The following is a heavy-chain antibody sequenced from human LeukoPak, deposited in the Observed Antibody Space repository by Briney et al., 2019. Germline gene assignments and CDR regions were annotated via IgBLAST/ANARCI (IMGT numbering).Heavy chain of an antibody. J-gene: IGHJ3*02. Sequence: SETLSLTCTVSGGSISSYYWSWIRQPPGKGLEWIGYIYYSGSTNYNPSLKSRVTISVDTSKNQFSLKLSSVTAEDTAVYYCAREQDSSGYYNDAFDIWGQGTMVTVSS. CDR1: GGSISSYY. V-gene: IGHV4-59*01. CDR2: IYYSGST. D-gene: IGHD3-22*01. CDR3: AREQDSSGYYNDAFDI.